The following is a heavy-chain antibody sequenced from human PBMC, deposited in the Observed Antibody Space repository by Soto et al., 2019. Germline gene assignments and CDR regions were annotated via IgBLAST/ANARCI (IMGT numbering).Heavy chain of an antibody. D-gene: IGHD3-3*01. CDR1: GYTLTSYG. V-gene: IGHV1-18*01. CDR2: ISAYNGNT. CDR3: ARDNTYYDFWSGYEPYYYYYYMDV. J-gene: IGHJ6*03. Sequence: GASVKVSCKASGYTLTSYGISWVRQAHKKGLEWMGWISAYNGNTNYAQKLQGRVTMTTDTSTSTAYMELRSLRSDDTAVYYCARDNTYYDFWSGYEPYYYYYYMDVWGKGTTVIVSS.